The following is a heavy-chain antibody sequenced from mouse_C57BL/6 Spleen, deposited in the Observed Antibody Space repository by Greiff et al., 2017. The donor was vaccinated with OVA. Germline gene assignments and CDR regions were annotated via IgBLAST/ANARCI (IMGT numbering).Heavy chain of an antibody. CDR3: ARPYGSSYNFDV. J-gene: IGHJ1*03. CDR1: GFTFSDSG. CDR2: ISSGSSTI. D-gene: IGHD1-1*01. Sequence: VQVVESGGGLVKPGGSLKLSCAASGFTFSDSGMHWVRQAPEKGLEWVAYISSGSSTIYYADTVKGRFTISRDNAKNTLFLQMTSLRSEDTAMYYCARPYGSSYNFDVWGTGTTVTVSS. V-gene: IGHV5-17*01.